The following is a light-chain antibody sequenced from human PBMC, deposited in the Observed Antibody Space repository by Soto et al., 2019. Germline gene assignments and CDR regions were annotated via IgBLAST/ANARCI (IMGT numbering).Light chain of an antibody. Sequence: QSALTQPASVSGSPGQSITISCSGTSSDVGGYNFVSWYQQHPDKAPKLLIFEVSRRPSGVSDRFSGSKSGNTAYLTISGLQAEDEADYYCSSYTSTSTYVFGTGTKLTGL. CDR3: SSYTSTSTYV. J-gene: IGLJ1*01. CDR2: EVS. V-gene: IGLV2-14*01. CDR1: SSDVGGYNF.